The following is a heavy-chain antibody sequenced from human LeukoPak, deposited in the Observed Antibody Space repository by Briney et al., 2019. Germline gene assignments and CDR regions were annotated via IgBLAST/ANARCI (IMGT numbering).Heavy chain of an antibody. CDR3: ARGSRDRRQQFDY. J-gene: IGHJ4*02. V-gene: IGHV4-34*01. Sequence: SETLSLTCAVYGGSFSGYYWSWIRQPPGKGLEWIGEINHSGTTNYNPSLKSRATISVDTSKTQFSLDLISVTAADTAVYYCARGSRDRRQQFDYWGQGTLVTVSS. CDR2: INHSGTT. CDR1: GGSFSGYY. D-gene: IGHD5-24*01.